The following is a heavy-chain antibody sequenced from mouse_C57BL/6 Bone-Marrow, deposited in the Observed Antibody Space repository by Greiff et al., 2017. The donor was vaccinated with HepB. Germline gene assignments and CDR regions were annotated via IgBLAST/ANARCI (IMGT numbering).Heavy chain of an antibody. V-gene: IGHV1-64*01. J-gene: IGHJ3*01. Sequence: QVQLQQPGAELVKPGASVKLSCKASGYTFTSYWMHWVKQRPGQGLEWIGMIHPNSGSTNYNEKFKSKATLTVDKSSSTAYMQLSSLTSEDSAVYYCASDGYYPAWFAYWGQGTLVTGSA. CDR1: GYTFTSYW. CDR3: ASDGYYPAWFAY. D-gene: IGHD2-3*01. CDR2: IHPNSGST.